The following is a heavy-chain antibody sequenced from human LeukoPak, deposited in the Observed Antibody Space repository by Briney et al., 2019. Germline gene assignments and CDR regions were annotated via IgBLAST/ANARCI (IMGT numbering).Heavy chain of an antibody. V-gene: IGHV1-2*02. Sequence: ASVKVSCKASGYTFTGYYMHWVRQAPGQGLEWIGWINPNSGGTNYAQKFQGRVTMTRDTSISTAYMELSRLRSDDTAVYYCARTPGPGASYFDYWGQGTLVTVSS. CDR2: INPNSGGT. CDR1: GYTFTGYY. D-gene: IGHD3-10*01. CDR3: ARTPGPGASYFDY. J-gene: IGHJ4*02.